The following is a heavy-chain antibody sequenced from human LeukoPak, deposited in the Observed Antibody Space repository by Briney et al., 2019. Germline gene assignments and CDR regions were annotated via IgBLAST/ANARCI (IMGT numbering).Heavy chain of an antibody. CDR3: ARESGYCDSASCYRPEDY. Sequence: PGGPLRPSCAASGFTFSSYWMHWAGQAPGRGLVWVSRIKIDGYTTTYADSVKGRFTISRDNAKNTLYLQMNSLRAEDTAVYYCARESGYCDSASCYRPEDYWGQGTLVTVSS. CDR1: GFTFSSYW. D-gene: IGHD2-2*01. CDR2: IKIDGYTT. V-gene: IGHV3-74*01. J-gene: IGHJ4*02.